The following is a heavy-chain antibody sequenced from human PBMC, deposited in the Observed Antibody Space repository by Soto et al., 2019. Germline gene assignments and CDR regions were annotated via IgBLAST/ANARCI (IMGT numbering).Heavy chain of an antibody. J-gene: IGHJ4*02. D-gene: IGHD3-16*02. CDR3: ARVSGIWGSYRFTSVGYYFDY. V-gene: IGHV4-34*01. Sequence: SETLSLTCAVYGGSFSGYYWSWIRQPPGKGLEWIGEINHSGSTNYNPSLKSRVTISVDTSKNQFSLKLSSVTAADTAVYYCARVSGIWGSYRFTSVGYYFDYWGQGTLVTVS. CDR1: GGSFSGYY. CDR2: INHSGST.